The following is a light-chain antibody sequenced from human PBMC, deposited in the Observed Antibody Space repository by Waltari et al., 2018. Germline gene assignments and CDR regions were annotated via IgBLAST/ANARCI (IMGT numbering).Light chain of an antibody. J-gene: IGKJ1*01. V-gene: IGKV3-20*01. CDR2: HAS. CDR1: QSISHY. CDR3: QHYVNLPAT. Sequence: EVVLTQSPGTLSLSPGEGATLSCRASQSISHYLAWYQQKPGQAPRLLIYHASSRATGIPDSFSGSGSGTDFSLTISRLEPEDFAVYYCQHYVNLPATFGQGTKVEI.